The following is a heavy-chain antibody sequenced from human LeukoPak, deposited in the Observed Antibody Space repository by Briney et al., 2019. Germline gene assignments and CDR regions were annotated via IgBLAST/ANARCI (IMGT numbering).Heavy chain of an antibody. CDR2: ISAYNGNT. CDR1: GYTFTSYG. CDR3: AREFKLLSNGVCYYMDV. Sequence: ASVKVSCKASGYTFTSYGISWVRQAPGQGLEWMGWISAYNGNTNYAQKLQGRVTMTTDTSTSTAYMELRSLRSDDTAVYYCAREFKLLSNGVCYYMDVWGKGTTVTVSS. J-gene: IGHJ6*03. V-gene: IGHV1-18*01. D-gene: IGHD2-8*01.